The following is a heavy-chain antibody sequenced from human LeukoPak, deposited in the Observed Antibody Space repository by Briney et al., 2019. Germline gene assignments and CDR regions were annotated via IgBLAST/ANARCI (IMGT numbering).Heavy chain of an antibody. CDR3: ARDAAYGYDRFDY. V-gene: IGHV3-7*01. CDR1: GFTFSSYG. D-gene: IGHD5-18*01. Sequence: PGGSLRLSCAASGFTFSSYGMHWVRQAPGKGLEWVANIKEDGSDKNYVDSMKGRFTISRDNAKNSLYLQMNSLRAEDTAVYYCARDAAYGYDRFDYWGQGTQVTVSS. CDR2: IKEDGSDK. J-gene: IGHJ4*02.